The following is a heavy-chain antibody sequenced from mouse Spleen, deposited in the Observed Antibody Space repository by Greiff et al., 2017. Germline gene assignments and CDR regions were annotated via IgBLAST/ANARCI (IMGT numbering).Heavy chain of an antibody. J-gene: IGHJ2*01. CDR1: GYAFSSSW. CDR3: AREGGNYGLDY. V-gene: IGHV1-82*01. D-gene: IGHD2-1*01. Sequence: VQLQQSGPELVKPGASVKISCKASGYAFSSSWMNWVKQRPGKGLEWIGRIYPGDGDTNYNGKFKGKATLTADKSSSTAYMQLSSLTSEDSAVYFCAREGGNYGLDYWGQGTTLTVSS. CDR2: IYPGDGDT.